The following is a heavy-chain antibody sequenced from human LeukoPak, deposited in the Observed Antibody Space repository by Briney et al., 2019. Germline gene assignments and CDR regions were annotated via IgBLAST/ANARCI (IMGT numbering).Heavy chain of an antibody. V-gene: IGHV3-30*18. CDR1: GFTFSSYG. CDR3: AKTPILGVVATSYDY. J-gene: IGHJ4*02. Sequence: GGSLRLSCAASGFTFSSYGMHWVRQAPGKGLEWVAVISYDGSNKYYADSVKGRFTISRDNSKNTLYLQMNGLRAEDTAVYYRAKTPILGVVATSYDYWGQGTLVTVSS. D-gene: IGHD3-3*01. CDR2: ISYDGSNK.